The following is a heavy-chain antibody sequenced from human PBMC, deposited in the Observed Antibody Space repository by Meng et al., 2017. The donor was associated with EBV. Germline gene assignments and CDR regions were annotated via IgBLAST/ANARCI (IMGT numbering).Heavy chain of an antibody. D-gene: IGHD2-21*01. CDR1: GYAFTSYI. Sequence: QVQVVECGAEVKNPGASVKVSCKASGYAFTSYILHWVRQAPGQRLEWMGWINVGVGYTKYSQKFQGRVTISSDTSATTGYMELSSLRSEDTAVYYCVRGPPVGVPGPGDYWGQGTLVTVSS. J-gene: IGHJ4*02. CDR3: VRGPPVGVPGPGDY. CDR2: INVGVGYT. V-gene: IGHV1-3*01.